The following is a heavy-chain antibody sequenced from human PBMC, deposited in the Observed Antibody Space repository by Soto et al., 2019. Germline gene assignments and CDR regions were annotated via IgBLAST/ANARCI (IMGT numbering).Heavy chain of an antibody. V-gene: IGHV4-59*08. Sequence: QVQLQESGPGLVKPSETLSLTCTVSGGSISSYYWSWIRQPPGKGLEWIGYIYYSGSTNYNPSLKGRVTISVDTSKNQFSLKLSSVTSAFTAVYYCARHKSDDFWSGYSPAAFDIWGQGTMVTVSS. CDR2: IYYSGST. J-gene: IGHJ3*02. CDR3: ARHKSDDFWSGYSPAAFDI. D-gene: IGHD3-3*01. CDR1: GGSISSYY.